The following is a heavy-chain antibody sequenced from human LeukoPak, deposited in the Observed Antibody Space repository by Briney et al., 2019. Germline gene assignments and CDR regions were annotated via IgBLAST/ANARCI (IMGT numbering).Heavy chain of an antibody. CDR3: ATGPAGWHPDKRNFDY. D-gene: IGHD6-19*01. J-gene: IGHJ4*02. CDR1: GYTFTSYG. CDR2: ISAYNGNT. Sequence: ASVKVSCKASGYTFTSYGISWVRQAPGQGLEWMGWISAYNGNTIYAQKFQGRVTMTEDTSTDTAYMELSSLRSEDTAVYYCATGPAGWHPDKRNFDYWGQGTLVTISS. V-gene: IGHV1-18*01.